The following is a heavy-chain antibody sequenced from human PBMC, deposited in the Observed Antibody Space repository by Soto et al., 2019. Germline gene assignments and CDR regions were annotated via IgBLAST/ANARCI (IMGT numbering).Heavy chain of an antibody. J-gene: IGHJ4*02. D-gene: IGHD3-16*01. CDR3: ARVPAPDGGH. CDR2: IHSGGST. V-gene: IGHV3-66*01. Sequence: EVQLVESGGGLVQPGGSLRLSCAASGFTVSSNFMTWVRQAPGKGLEWVSVIHSGGSTYYADSLKGRFIISRDNSKNTLYLQMNSLRAEDTAVYYCARVPAPDGGHWGQRTLVTVSS. CDR1: GFTVSSNF.